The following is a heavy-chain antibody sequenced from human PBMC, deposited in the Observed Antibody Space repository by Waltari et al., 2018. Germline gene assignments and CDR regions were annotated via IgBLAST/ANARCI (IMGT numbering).Heavy chain of an antibody. CDR2: VDPEDGET. Sequence: EVQLVQSGAEVKKPGATVKISCKASGYTFTDYYMHWVQQAPGKGLEWMGRVDPEDGETIYEEKFQGRVTITADTSTDTAYMELSSLRSEDTAVYYCATVQVPSGSYRKGDYWGQGTLVTVSS. D-gene: IGHD1-26*01. CDR1: GYTFTDYY. V-gene: IGHV1-69-2*01. CDR3: ATVQVPSGSYRKGDY. J-gene: IGHJ4*02.